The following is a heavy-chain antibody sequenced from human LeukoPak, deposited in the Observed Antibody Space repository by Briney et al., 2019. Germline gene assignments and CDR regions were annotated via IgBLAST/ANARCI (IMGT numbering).Heavy chain of an antibody. CDR3: ARDFAHRRVVTAHIGLDP. CDR2: IIPIFGTA. J-gene: IGHJ5*02. Sequence: ASVKVSCKASGGTFSSYAISWVRQAPGQGLEWMGGIIPIFGTANYAQKLQGRVTMTTDTSTSTAYMELRSLRYDDTAVYYCARDFAHRRVVTAHIGLDPWGQGTLVTVSS. V-gene: IGHV1-69*05. D-gene: IGHD2-21*02. CDR1: GGTFSSYA.